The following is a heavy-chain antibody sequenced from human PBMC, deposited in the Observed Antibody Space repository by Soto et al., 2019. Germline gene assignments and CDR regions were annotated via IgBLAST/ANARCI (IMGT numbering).Heavy chain of an antibody. Sequence: QVQLVQSGAEVKKPGASVKVSCKASGYTFTSYGISWVRQAPGQGLEWMGWISAYNGNTNFAQKLQGRVTMTTDTATSTEYMELRGLRSDDTAVYYCASAVPSLGWQQLPRGWLDPWGQGTLVTVSS. CDR1: GYTFTSYG. V-gene: IGHV1-18*01. D-gene: IGHD6-13*01. CDR2: ISAYNGNT. CDR3: ASAVPSLGWQQLPRGWLDP. J-gene: IGHJ5*02.